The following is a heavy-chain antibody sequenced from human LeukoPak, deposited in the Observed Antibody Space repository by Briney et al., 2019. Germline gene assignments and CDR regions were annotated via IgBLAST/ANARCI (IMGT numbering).Heavy chain of an antibody. V-gene: IGHV3-7*03. CDR3: ARDWVAGVPFDAFDI. D-gene: IGHD3-10*01. CDR2: IKEDGSEK. CDR1: GFTLSSYW. J-gene: IGHJ3*02. Sequence: GGSLRLSCAASGFTLSSYWMSWVGQAPGKGLEGVAKIKEDGSEKYYVDSVKGRFTISRDNAKNSLYLHMNSLTAEDTAMYYCARDWVAGVPFDAFDIWGQGTMVSVSS.